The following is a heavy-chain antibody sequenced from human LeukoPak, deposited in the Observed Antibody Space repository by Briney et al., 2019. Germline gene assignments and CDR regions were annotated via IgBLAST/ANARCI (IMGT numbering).Heavy chain of an antibody. CDR2: IIPIFGTA. Sequence: GASVKVSCKASGGTFSSYAISWVRQAPGQGLEWMGGIIPIFGTANYAQKFQGRVTITADKSTSTAYMELSSLRSEDTAVYYCARDRILEWLGFDAFDIWGQGTMVTVSS. J-gene: IGHJ3*02. CDR1: GGTFSSYA. CDR3: ARDRILEWLGFDAFDI. D-gene: IGHD3-3*01. V-gene: IGHV1-69*06.